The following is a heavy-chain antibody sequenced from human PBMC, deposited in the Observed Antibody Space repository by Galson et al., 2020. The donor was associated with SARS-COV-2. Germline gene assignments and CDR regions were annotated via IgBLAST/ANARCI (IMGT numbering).Heavy chain of an antibody. CDR3: ARMLGDSDGGYYFDH. Sequence: SGPTLVKPTQTLTLTCNFYGFSLNTVGMAVNWIRQPPGRALEWLALIDWGNDKYYNPSLKTRVTISKDTSESQVVLTLTNVNPADTATYFCARMLGDSDGGYYFDHWCQGTLVAVSS. CDR2: IDWGNDK. D-gene: IGHD2-15*01. J-gene: IGHJ4*02. CDR1: GFSLNTVGMA. V-gene: IGHV2-70*01.